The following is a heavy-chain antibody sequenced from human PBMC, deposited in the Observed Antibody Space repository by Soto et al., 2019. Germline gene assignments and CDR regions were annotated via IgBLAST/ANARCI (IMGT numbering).Heavy chain of an antibody. CDR2: ISWGSGSM. J-gene: IGHJ4*02. CDR3: AKDHSYGLTTIDY. V-gene: IGHV3-9*01. CDR1: GFTFDDYA. Sequence: GGSLRLSCAASGFTFDDYAMHWVRQAPGKGLEWVSGISWGSGSMGYADSVKGRFTISRDNAKNSLYLQMNSLRAEDTALYYWAKDHSYGLTTIDYWGQGTLVTVSS. D-gene: IGHD5-18*01.